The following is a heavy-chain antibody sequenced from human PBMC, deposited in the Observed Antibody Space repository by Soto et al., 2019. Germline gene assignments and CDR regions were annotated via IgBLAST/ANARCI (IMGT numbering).Heavy chain of an antibody. D-gene: IGHD1-1*01. CDR1: GFTFSSYG. CDR3: AKAKGLSDWNDVKDY. J-gene: IGHJ4*02. V-gene: IGHV3-30*18. Sequence: GGSLRLSCAASGFTFSSYGMHWVRQAPGKGLEWVAVISYDGSYKYYADSVKGRFTISRDNSKKMLYLQMNSLRAEDTAVYYCAKAKGLSDWNDVKDYWGQGTLVTVSS. CDR2: ISYDGSYK.